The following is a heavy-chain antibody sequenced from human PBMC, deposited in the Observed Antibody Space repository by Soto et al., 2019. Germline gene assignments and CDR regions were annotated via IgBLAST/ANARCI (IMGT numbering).Heavy chain of an antibody. D-gene: IGHD6-19*01. V-gene: IGHV4-4*07. CDR1: GGSISSYY. Sequence: SETLSLTCTVSGGSISSYYWSWIRQPAGKGLEWIGRIYTSGSTNYNPSLKSRVTMSVDTSKNQFSLKLSSVTAADTAVYYCARGLAVERWLVEAFDYWGQGTLVTVSS. CDR2: IYTSGST. J-gene: IGHJ4*02. CDR3: ARGLAVERWLVEAFDY.